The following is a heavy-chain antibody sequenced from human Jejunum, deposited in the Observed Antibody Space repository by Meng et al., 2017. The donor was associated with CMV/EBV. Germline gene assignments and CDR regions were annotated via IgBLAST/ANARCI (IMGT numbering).Heavy chain of an antibody. D-gene: IGHD5-12*01. V-gene: IGHV1-2*06. CDR1: GYTFTGFY. Sequence: YCKASGYTFTGFYMHWVRQAPGPGLEWMGRINTHSGDTNYAQKFQGRVTMTRDASISTAYLDLSRLTSDDTAVYYCVRGLGVAPTFWGQGTLVTVSS. CDR3: VRGLGVAPTF. CDR2: INTHSGDT. J-gene: IGHJ4*02.